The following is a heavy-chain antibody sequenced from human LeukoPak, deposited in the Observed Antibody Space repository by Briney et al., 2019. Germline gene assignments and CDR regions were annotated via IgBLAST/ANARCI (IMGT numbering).Heavy chain of an antibody. D-gene: IGHD6-13*01. CDR1: GGSFSGYY. V-gene: IGHV4-34*01. CDR2: INHSGST. J-gene: IGHJ5*02. CDR3: ASHRGSSGT. Sequence: PSETLSLTCAVYGGSFSGYYWSWIRQPPGKGLEWIGEINHSGSTNYNPSLKSRVTISLDPSKNKCSLKLSSVTASDTAVYYGASHRGSSGTWGQGTLVTVSS.